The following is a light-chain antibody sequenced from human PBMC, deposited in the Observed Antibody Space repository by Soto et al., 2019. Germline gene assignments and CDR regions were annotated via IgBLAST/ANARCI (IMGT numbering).Light chain of an antibody. CDR1: QGIRSW. CDR2: AAS. CDR3: QQTDSFPLS. V-gene: IGKV1D-12*01. J-gene: IGKJ4*01. Sequence: DIQMTQYPASVSGCVGDRVTITCRASQGIRSWLAWYQQKPGKAPKLLIFAASSLQSGVPSRFSGRGSGTEFTLTISSLQPEDFATYYCQQTDSFPLSFGGGTKVDI.